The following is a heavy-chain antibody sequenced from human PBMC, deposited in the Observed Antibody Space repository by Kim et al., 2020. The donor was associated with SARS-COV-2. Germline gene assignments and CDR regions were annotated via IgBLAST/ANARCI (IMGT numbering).Heavy chain of an antibody. CDR1: GFTFSSYG. V-gene: IGHV3-30*18. D-gene: IGHD3-3*01. J-gene: IGHJ2*01. CDR3: AKEQGSDFWSGSADWYFDL. CDR2: ISYDGSNK. Sequence: GGSLRLSCAASGFTFSSYGMHWVRQAPGKGLEWVAVISYDGSNKYYADSVKGRFTISRDNSKNTLYLQMNSLRAEDTAVYYCAKEQGSDFWSGSADWYFDLWGRGTLVTVSS.